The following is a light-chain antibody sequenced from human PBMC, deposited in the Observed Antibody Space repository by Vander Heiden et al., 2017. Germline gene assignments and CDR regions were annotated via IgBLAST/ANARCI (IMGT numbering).Light chain of an antibody. CDR3: QQYKNWPLT. CDR2: GAS. J-gene: IGKJ1*01. Sequence: IVFTQSPATLSVSPGERATLSCRASQSVSSNLAWYQQKPGQAPRLLIYGASTRATDVPARFSGSGSGTEFTLTISSLQSEDFAVYYCQQYKNWPLTFGQGTQVEIK. CDR1: QSVSSN. V-gene: IGKV3-15*01.